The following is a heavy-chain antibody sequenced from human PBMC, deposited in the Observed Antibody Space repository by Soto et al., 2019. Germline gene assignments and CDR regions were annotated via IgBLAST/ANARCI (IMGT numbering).Heavy chain of an antibody. CDR1: GGSISSYY. J-gene: IGHJ6*02. Sequence: ETLSLTCTVSGGSISSYYWGWIRQPPGKGLEWIGSIYYSGSTYYNPSLKSRVTISVDTSKNQFSLKLSSVTAADTAVYYCASGYDILTGYPRGHHYRLAVPAQRTTVTVSS. CDR2: IYYSGST. CDR3: ASGYDILTGYPRGHHYRLAV. D-gene: IGHD3-9*01. V-gene: IGHV4-39*01.